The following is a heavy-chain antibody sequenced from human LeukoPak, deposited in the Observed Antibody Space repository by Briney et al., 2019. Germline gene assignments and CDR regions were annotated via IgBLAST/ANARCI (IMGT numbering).Heavy chain of an antibody. V-gene: IGHV3-66*01. CDR1: GFTVSSNY. CDR3: AEELGGYSYGSWSNYYYGMDV. CDR2: IYSGGSS. D-gene: IGHD5-18*01. Sequence: PGGSLRLSCAASGFTVSSNYMSWVRQAPGKGLEWVSVIYSGGSSYYADSVKGRFTISRDNSKNTLYLQMNSLRAEDTAVYYCAEELGGYSYGSWSNYYYGMDVWGQGTTVTVSS. J-gene: IGHJ6*02.